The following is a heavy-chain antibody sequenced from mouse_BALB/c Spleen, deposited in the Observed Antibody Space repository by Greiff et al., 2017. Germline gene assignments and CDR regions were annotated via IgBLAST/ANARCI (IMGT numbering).Heavy chain of an antibody. D-gene: IGHD3-1*01. CDR3: TRGRASFMDY. CDR2: IYPSDSYT. Sequence: QVQLQQPGAELVRPGASVKLSCKASGYTFTSYWINWVKQRPGQGLEWIGNIYPSDSYTNYNQKFKDKATLTVDKSSSTAYMQLSSPTSEDSAVYYCTRGRASFMDYWGQGTSVTVSS. J-gene: IGHJ4*01. V-gene: IGHV1-69*02. CDR1: GYTFTSYW.